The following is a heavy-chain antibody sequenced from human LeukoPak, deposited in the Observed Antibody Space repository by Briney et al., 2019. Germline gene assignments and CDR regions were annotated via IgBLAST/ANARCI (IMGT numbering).Heavy chain of an antibody. J-gene: IGHJ4*02. CDR3: ARVRAFYGSGKDAVDY. D-gene: IGHD3-10*01. V-gene: IGHV1-2*02. Sequence: ASVKVSCKASGYTFTGYYMHWVRQAPGQGLEWMGWINPNSGGTNYAQKFQGRVTMTRDTSISTAYMELSRLRSDDTAVYYCARVRAFYGSGKDAVDYWGQGTLVTVSS. CDR2: INPNSGGT. CDR1: GYTFTGYY.